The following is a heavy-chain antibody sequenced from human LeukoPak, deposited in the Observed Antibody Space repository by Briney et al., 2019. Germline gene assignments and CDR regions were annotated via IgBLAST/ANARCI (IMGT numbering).Heavy chain of an antibody. Sequence: SVTVSCTASGGTFSIYAINWVRQAPGHGLEWMGGIIPIFGTGNYAQKFQGRVTISADESTSTAYMELSSLRSEDTAVYYCARREGHYYDGSGYYCPFDYWGQGTLVTVSS. CDR3: ARREGHYYDGSGYYCPFDY. D-gene: IGHD3-22*01. CDR1: GGTFSIYA. CDR2: IIPIFGTG. V-gene: IGHV1-69*13. J-gene: IGHJ4*02.